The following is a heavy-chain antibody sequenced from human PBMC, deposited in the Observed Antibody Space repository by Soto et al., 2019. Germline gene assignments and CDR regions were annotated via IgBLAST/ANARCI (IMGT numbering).Heavy chain of an antibody. CDR1: GFTYSKYW. CDR2: IKQDASER. CDR3: ARDSRTLFETNRVRSDY. J-gene: IGHJ4*02. D-gene: IGHD2-2*01. Sequence: PGGSLRLSCVASGFTYSKYWMSWARQAPGKGLEWVANIKQDASERNYMDSVRGRFTISRDNAKNSVYLQMDSPRAEDTAVYYCARDSRTLFETNRVRSDYWGQGTLVTVSS. V-gene: IGHV3-7*03.